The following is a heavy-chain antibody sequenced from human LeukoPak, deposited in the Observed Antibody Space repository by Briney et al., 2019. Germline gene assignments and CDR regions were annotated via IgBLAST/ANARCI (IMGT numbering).Heavy chain of an antibody. CDR3: ASGARRDGYNFLWLWD. D-gene: IGHD5-24*01. CDR2: IIPIFGTA. Sequence: SVKVSCKASGGTFSSYAISWVRQAPGQGLEWMGGIIPIFGTANYAQKFQGRVTITTDESTSTAYMELSSLRSEDTAVYCCASGARRDGYNFLWLWDWGQGTLVTVSS. CDR1: GGTFSSYA. V-gene: IGHV1-69*05. J-gene: IGHJ4*02.